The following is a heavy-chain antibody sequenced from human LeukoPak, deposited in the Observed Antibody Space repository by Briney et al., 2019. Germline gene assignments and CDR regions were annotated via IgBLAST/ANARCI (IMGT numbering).Heavy chain of an antibody. D-gene: IGHD2-15*01. CDR2: IIPIFGTA. CDR1: GGTFSSYA. CDR3: ARNVGAAYDAFDI. J-gene: IGHJ3*02. Sequence: GASVKVSCKASGGTFSSYAISWVRQAPGQGLEWMGGIIPIFGTANYAQKFQGRVTITTDESTSTAYMELSSLRSEDTAVYYCARNVGAAYDAFDIWGQGTMATVSS. V-gene: IGHV1-69*05.